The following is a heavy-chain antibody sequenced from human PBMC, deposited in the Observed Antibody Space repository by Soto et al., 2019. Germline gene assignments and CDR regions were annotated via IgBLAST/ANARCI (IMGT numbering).Heavy chain of an antibody. CDR2: IYYSGST. V-gene: IGHV4-39*01. CDR1: GGSISSSSYY. Sequence: PSETLSLTCTVSGGSISSSSYYWGWIRQPPGKGLEWIGSIYYSGSTYYNPSLKSRVTISVDTSKNQFSLKLRSVTAADTAVYYCARRGLYYDILTGYPSNWFDPWGQGTLVTV. D-gene: IGHD3-9*01. J-gene: IGHJ5*02. CDR3: ARRGLYYDILTGYPSNWFDP.